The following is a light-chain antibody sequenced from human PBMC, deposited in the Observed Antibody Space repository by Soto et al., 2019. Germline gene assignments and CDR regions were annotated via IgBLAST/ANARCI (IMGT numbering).Light chain of an antibody. CDR3: KQYVGSGPVT. V-gene: IGKV3-20*01. CDR1: QSVSSSN. CDR2: GAS. Sequence: ETVLTQSPGTLSLSPGQRATLSCRASQSVSSSNLAWYQQKPGQAPRLLIYGASSRATGIPDRFSGSGSGTDFTLTISGLEPEDFAVYFCKQYVGSGPVTFGGGTKVEVK. J-gene: IGKJ4*01.